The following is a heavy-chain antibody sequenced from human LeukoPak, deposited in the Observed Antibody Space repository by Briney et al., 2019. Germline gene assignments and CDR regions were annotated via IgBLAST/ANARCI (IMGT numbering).Heavy chain of an antibody. D-gene: IGHD3-16*01. V-gene: IGHV3-30*03. CDR3: ARDQGAWGYGYNFDY. CDR2: ISYDGSDK. J-gene: IGHJ4*02. Sequence: GGSLRLSCAASRFTFSSYGMHWVRQAPGKGLEWVAVISYDGSDKYYADSVKGRFTISRDNSKNTLHLQMISLRAEDTAVYYCARDQGAWGYGYNFDYWGQGTLVTVSS. CDR1: RFTFSSYG.